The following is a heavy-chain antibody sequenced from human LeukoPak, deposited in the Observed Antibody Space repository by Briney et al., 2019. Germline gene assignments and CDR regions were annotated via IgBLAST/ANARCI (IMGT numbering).Heavy chain of an antibody. Sequence: SETLFLTCTVSGGSISSYYWSWIRQPPGKGLEWIGYIYYSGSTNYNPSLKSRVTISVDTSKNQFSLKLSSVTAADTAVYYCARDGYSQLLDLGGMDVWGKGTTVTVSS. CDR1: GGSISSYY. V-gene: IGHV4-59*01. D-gene: IGHD2-2*02. CDR2: IYYSGST. J-gene: IGHJ6*04. CDR3: ARDGYSQLLDLGGMDV.